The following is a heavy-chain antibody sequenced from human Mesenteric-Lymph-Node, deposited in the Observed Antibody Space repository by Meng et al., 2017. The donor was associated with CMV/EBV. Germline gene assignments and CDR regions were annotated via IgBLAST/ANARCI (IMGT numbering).Heavy chain of an antibody. CDR2: ISGSGGTT. V-gene: IGHV3-23*01. D-gene: IGHD3-10*01. J-gene: IGHJ4*02. Sequence: GESLKISCAASGFTFSNYDMTWVRQAPGKGLEWVSTISGSGGTTYYADSVKGRCTISTDNSKNTLYLQMNSLRVEDTAVYYCAGGYYYGSGNPSGFLDYWGQGALVTVSS. CDR3: AGGYYYGSGNPSGFLDY. CDR1: GFTFSNYD.